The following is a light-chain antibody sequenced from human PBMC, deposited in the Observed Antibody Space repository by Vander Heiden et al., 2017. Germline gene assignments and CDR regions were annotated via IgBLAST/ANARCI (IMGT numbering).Light chain of an antibody. J-gene: IGLJ3*02. Sequence: QSVLTQPPSVSGAPGQRVTISCTGSRSSIGADFPIQWYRQLPGTAPKLLIFDNNKRPSGVPDRFSASKSGTSASLAITGLQSEDEADYYCQSYDSRLTGSVFGGGTKLTVL. CDR2: DNN. CDR3: QSYDSRLTGSV. CDR1: RSSIGADFP. V-gene: IGLV1-40*01.